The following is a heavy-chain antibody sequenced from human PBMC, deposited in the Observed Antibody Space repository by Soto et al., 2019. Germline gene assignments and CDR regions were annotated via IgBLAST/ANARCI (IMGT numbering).Heavy chain of an antibody. D-gene: IGHD2-15*01. CDR1: GFTFSSYA. CDR2: ISSSGGST. J-gene: IGHJ4*02. CDR3: ASCGWGSCSHLFDY. V-gene: IGHV3-23*01. Sequence: GGSLRLSCAASGFTFSSYAMSWVRQAPGKGLEWVSAISSSGGSTYYADSVKGRFTISRDNSKNTLYLQMNSLRAEDTAVYYCASCGWGSCSHLFDYWGQGTLVTVSS.